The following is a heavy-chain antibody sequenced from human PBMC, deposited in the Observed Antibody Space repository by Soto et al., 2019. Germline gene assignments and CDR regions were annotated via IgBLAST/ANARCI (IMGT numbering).Heavy chain of an antibody. V-gene: IGHV3-7*01. J-gene: IGHJ4*02. Sequence: GGSLRLSCAASGFTFSSYWMSWVRQAPGKGLEWVANIKQDGSEKYYVDSVKGRFTISRDNAKNSLYLQMNSLIAEDTAVYYCARDIGYFYFDYWGQGTLVTVSS. CDR2: IKQDGSEK. CDR3: ARDIGYFYFDY. D-gene: IGHD6-13*01. CDR1: GFTFSSYW.